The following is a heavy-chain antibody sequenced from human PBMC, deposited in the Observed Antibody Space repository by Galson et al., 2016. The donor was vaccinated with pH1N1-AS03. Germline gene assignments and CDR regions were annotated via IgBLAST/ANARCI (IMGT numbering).Heavy chain of an antibody. CDR2: ISNDGRNV. D-gene: IGHD2-2*01. Sequence: SLRLSCAASGFTFSMSYLHWVRQAPGKGLEWVSRISNDGRNVRYADFVKGRFAVSRDNAKNTVFLQMNSLRAHDTAVYFCARRNPHPNFSIWYQHYYGMDGWGQGTTVTVSS. V-gene: IGHV3-74*01. CDR1: GFTFSMSY. J-gene: IGHJ6*02. CDR3: ARRNPHPNFSIWYQHYYGMDG.